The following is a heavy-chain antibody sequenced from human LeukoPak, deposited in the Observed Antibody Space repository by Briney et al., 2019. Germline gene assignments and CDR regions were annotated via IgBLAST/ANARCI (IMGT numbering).Heavy chain of an antibody. Sequence: ASVKVSCKASRGTFSSYAISWVLQAPGQRLEWIGWINAGNGNTKYSQNFQGRVTITRDTSASIVYMELSSLRSEDTAVYYCARDMVRGVIGWFDPWGQGTLVTVSS. D-gene: IGHD3-10*01. CDR2: INAGNGNT. CDR1: RGTFSSYA. V-gene: IGHV1-3*01. J-gene: IGHJ5*02. CDR3: ARDMVRGVIGWFDP.